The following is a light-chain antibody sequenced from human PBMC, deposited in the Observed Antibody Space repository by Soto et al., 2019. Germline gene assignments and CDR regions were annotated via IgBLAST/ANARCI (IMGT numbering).Light chain of an antibody. CDR3: QQSHSIPLT. CDR2: GAS. Sequence: DLQLIQSPSSLSASVGDRVTITCRAKMRISNYLNWYQQRPGKAPKLLISGASTLQSGVPSRFSGSGSGADFTLTISSLQPDDSATYYCQQSHSIPLTFGGGTELEIK. J-gene: IGKJ4*01. V-gene: IGKV1-39*01. CDR1: MRISNY.